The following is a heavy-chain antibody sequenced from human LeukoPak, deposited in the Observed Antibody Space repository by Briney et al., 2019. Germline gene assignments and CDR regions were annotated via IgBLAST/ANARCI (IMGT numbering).Heavy chain of an antibody. V-gene: IGHV4-38-2*02. CDR2: IYHSGST. D-gene: IGHD3-22*01. CDR3: ARGKDYYDTSGYPTFHY. J-gene: IGHJ4*02. CDR1: GYSISSGYY. Sequence: SETLSLTCTVSGYSISSGYYWGWIRQPPGKGLEWIGSIYHSGSTYYNPSLKSRVTISVDTSKNQFSLKLSSVTAADTAVYYCARGKDYYDTSGYPTFHYWGQGTLVTVSS.